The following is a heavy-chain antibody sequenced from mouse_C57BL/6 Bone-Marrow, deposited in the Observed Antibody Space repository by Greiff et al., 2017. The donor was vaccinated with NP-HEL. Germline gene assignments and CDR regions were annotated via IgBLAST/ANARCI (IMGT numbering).Heavy chain of an antibody. CDR3: ARDGYSPAWFAY. CDR2: IYPGSGST. J-gene: IGHJ3*01. Sequence: QVQLQQPGAELVKPGASVKMSCKASGYTFTSYWITWVKQRPGQGLEWIGDIYPGSGSTNYNEKFKSKATLTVDTSSSTAYMQLSSLTSEDSVVYYCARDGYSPAWFAYWGQGTLVTVSA. CDR1: GYTFTSYW. V-gene: IGHV1-55*01. D-gene: IGHD2-3*01.